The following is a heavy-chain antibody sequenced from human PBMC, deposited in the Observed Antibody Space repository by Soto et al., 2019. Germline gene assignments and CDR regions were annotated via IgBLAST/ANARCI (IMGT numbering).Heavy chain of an antibody. Sequence: QVQLVESGGGVVQPGTSLRLSCAPSGFTFSSYGMHWVRQAPGKGLEWVAVIWYDGSKQYYADSVKGRFTISRDNSNNTLYLQMNSLSAEDTAVYYCARDPGVTNYYFDYWGQGTLVTVSS. CDR3: ARDPGVTNYYFDY. V-gene: IGHV3-33*01. CDR2: IWYDGSKQ. J-gene: IGHJ4*02. D-gene: IGHD3-3*01. CDR1: GFTFSSYG.